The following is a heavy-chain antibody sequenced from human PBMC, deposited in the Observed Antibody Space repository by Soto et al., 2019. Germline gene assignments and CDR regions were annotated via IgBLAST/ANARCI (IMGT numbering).Heavy chain of an antibody. Sequence: SGPKLVNPTQTLTLTCTFSGFSLSTSGMCVSWIRQPPGKALEWLALIDWDDDKYYSTSLKTRLTISKDTSKNQVVLTMTNMDPVDTATYYCARIRTVPAAISYYYYGMDVWGQGTTVTVSS. CDR3: ARIRTVPAAISYYYYGMDV. D-gene: IGHD2-2*01. CDR1: GFSLSTSGMC. J-gene: IGHJ6*02. V-gene: IGHV2-70*01. CDR2: IDWDDDK.